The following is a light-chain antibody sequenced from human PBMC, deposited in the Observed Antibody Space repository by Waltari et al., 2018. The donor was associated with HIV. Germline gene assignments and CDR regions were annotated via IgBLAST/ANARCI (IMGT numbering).Light chain of an antibody. CDR2: DDS. Sequence: SYVLTQPPSVSVAPGKTARITCGGDNIGRNSVHGYHQKPGQAPVLVIYDDSTRPSEIPARFSGSNSGNTATLTISRVEAGDEADYYCQVWDSGSDVVFGGGTKLTVL. V-gene: IGLV3-21*04. CDR3: QVWDSGSDVV. J-gene: IGLJ2*01. CDR1: NIGRNS.